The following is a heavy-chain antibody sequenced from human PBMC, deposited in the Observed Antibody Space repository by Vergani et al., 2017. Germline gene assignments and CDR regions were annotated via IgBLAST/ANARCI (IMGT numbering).Heavy chain of an antibody. V-gene: IGHV1-18*01. J-gene: IGHJ3*01. CDR1: SHTFKTYG. CDR2: IRPYTGHT. Sequence: QVQLVQSGAELKKPGASVSVSCKGSSHTFKTYGISWVRQAPGKGLEWMAWIRPYTGHTIYAQKFQDRVTMTADTSTNTAYMELRSLRSDDTAVYFCARVAPSNSEVTPTAFDVWGQGTMVTVSS. CDR3: ARVAPSNSEVTPTAFDV. D-gene: IGHD1-1*01.